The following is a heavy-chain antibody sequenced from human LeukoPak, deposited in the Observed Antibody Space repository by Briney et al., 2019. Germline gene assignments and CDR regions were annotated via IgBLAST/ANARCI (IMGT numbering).Heavy chain of an antibody. CDR2: IYTSGST. CDR3: ARAALTYCGGDCYYLDY. J-gene: IGHJ4*02. D-gene: IGHD2-21*02. Sequence: SETLSLTCTVSGGSISSGSYYWSWIRQPAGKGLEWIGRIYTSGSTNYNPSLKSRVTISVDTSKNQFSLKLSSVTAADTAVYYCARAALTYCGGDCYYLDYWGQGTLVTVSS. V-gene: IGHV4-61*02. CDR1: GGSISSGSYY.